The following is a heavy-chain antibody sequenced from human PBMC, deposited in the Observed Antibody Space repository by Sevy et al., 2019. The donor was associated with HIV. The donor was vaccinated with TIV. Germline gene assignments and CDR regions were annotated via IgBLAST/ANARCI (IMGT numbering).Heavy chain of an antibody. J-gene: IGHJ3*02. Sequence: GGSLRLSCKGSGYSFTSYWIGWVRQMPGKGLEWMGIIYPGDSDTRHSPSFQGQVTISADKSISTAYLQWSSLKASDTAMYYCAKLTYYYDSSGYFPRDDAFDIWGQGTMVTVSS. D-gene: IGHD3-22*01. CDR1: GYSFTSYW. CDR2: IYPGDSDT. V-gene: IGHV5-51*01. CDR3: AKLTYYYDSSGYFPRDDAFDI.